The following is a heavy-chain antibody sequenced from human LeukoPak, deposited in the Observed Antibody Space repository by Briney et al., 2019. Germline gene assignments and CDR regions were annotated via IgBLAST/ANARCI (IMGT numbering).Heavy chain of an antibody. CDR2: IYYSGST. CDR3: ARRAPRTIVVVPAAKGRAFDI. V-gene: IGHV4-59*08. Sequence: SETLSLTCTVSGGSISSYYWSWIRQPPGKGLEWIGYIYYSGSTNYNPSLKSRVTISVDTSKNQFSLKLSSVTAADTAVYYCARRAPRTIVVVPAAKGRAFDIWGQGTMVTVSS. D-gene: IGHD2-2*01. CDR1: GGSISSYY. J-gene: IGHJ3*02.